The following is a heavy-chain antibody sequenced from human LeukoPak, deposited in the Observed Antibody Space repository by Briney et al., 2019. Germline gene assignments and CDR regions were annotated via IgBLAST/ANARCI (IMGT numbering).Heavy chain of an antibody. CDR3: ATSWDVGQLGGDAFDI. CDR1: GFTFSSYS. CDR2: ISSSSSYI. J-gene: IGHJ3*02. Sequence: GGSLRLSCAASGFTFSSYSMNWVRQAPGKGLEWVSSISSSSSYIYYADSVKGRFTISRDNAKNSLYLQMNSLRAEDTAVYYCATSWDVGQLGGDAFDIWGQGTMVTVSS. D-gene: IGHD6-6*01. V-gene: IGHV3-21*01.